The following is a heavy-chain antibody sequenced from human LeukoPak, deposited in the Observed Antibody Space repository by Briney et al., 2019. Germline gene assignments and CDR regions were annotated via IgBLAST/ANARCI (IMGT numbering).Heavy chain of an antibody. CDR1: GFSFSSYE. Sequence: GGSLRLSCAASGFSFSSYEMNWVRQAPGMGLEWVAIIRPDANDGSYVDSVKGRFTISRDNAKNSLYLQLHSLRAEDTAVYFCARADWGSIDYWGQGALVTVSS. D-gene: IGHD7-27*01. CDR3: ARADWGSIDY. J-gene: IGHJ4*02. V-gene: IGHV3-7*01. CDR2: IRPDANDG.